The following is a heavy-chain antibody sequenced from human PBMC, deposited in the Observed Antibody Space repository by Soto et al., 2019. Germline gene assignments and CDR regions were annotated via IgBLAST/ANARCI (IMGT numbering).Heavy chain of an antibody. CDR1: GGSISSGDYY. Sequence: TLSLTCTVSGGSISSGDYYWSWIRQPPGKGLEWIGYIYNSGSTYYNPSLKSRVIISVDTSKNQFSLKLSSVTAADTAVYYCARDRYYDSSGYYYFDYWGQGTLVTVSS. V-gene: IGHV4-30-4*01. CDR2: IYNSGST. D-gene: IGHD3-22*01. CDR3: ARDRYYDSSGYYYFDY. J-gene: IGHJ4*02.